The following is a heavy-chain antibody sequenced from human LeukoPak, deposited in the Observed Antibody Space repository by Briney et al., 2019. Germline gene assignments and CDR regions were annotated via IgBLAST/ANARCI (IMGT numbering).Heavy chain of an antibody. CDR2: ISTSGFTI. D-gene: IGHD3-10*01. Sequence: GGSLRLSCAASGFTFSDYYMCWIRQAPGKGLEWVAYISTSGFTIHYADSVKGRFTISRDNAKHSLYLQMNSLRDEDTAVYYCARDRWGSGNMDYWGQGTLVTASS. J-gene: IGHJ4*02. V-gene: IGHV3-11*04. CDR3: ARDRWGSGNMDY. CDR1: GFTFSDYY.